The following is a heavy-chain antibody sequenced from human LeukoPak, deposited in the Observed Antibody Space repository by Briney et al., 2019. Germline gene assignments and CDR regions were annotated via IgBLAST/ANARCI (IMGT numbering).Heavy chain of an antibody. CDR2: IYYSGST. V-gene: IGHV4-31*03. J-gene: IGHJ4*02. CDR3: ARSYNWVVLLYY. Sequence: SQTLSLTCTVSGGSISSGGYYWSWIRQHPGKGLEWIGYIYYSGSTYYNPSLKSRVTISVDTSKNQFSLKLTSVTAADTAVYYCARSYNWVVLLYYWGQGTLVTVSS. CDR1: GGSISSGGYY. D-gene: IGHD3-10*01.